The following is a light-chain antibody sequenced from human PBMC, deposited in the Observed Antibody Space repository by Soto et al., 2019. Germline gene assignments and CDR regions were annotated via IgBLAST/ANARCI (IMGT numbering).Light chain of an antibody. CDR2: DAS. J-gene: IGKJ1*01. CDR3: HQYNNWPRT. V-gene: IGKV3-15*01. Sequence: QPLITLYVSPGERATLSCRASQSVSSNLAWYQQKPGQAPRLLIYDASTRATGIPARFSGSGSGTEFTLTISSLQSEDFAVYYCHQYNNWPRTFGQGTKEDIK. CDR1: QSVSSN.